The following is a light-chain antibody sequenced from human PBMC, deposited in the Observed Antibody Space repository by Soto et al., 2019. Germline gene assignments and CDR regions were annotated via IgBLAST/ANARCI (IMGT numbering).Light chain of an antibody. J-gene: IGKJ1*01. Sequence: IQMTQSPSSLSASVGDRVTITCRASQGISNELGWYQQRPGKAPKVLIYGASNLQSGVPSRFSGSASGTDFTLTISSLQPEDFATYYCLQDYAYPWTFGQGTKVDIK. CDR2: GAS. V-gene: IGKV1-6*01. CDR3: LQDYAYPWT. CDR1: QGISNE.